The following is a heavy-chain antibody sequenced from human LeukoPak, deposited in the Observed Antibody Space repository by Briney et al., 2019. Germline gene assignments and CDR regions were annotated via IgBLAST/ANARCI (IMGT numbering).Heavy chain of an antibody. CDR1: GFTFSAYS. CDR2: INTISGTI. V-gene: IGHV3-48*02. J-gene: IGHJ4*02. D-gene: IGHD4-17*01. CDR3: ARDRDYAFDY. Sequence: GGSLRLSCAASGFTFSAYSMXXXXQAPGKGLEWISYINTISGTIVYADSVKGRFTISSDNAKNSLYLQMNSLTDEDTAVYYCARDRDYAFDYWGQGSLVTVSS.